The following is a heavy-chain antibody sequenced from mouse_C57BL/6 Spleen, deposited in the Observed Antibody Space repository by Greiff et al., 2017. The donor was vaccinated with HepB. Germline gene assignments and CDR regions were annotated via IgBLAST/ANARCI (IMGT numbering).Heavy chain of an antibody. J-gene: IGHJ4*01. D-gene: IGHD2-4*01. V-gene: IGHV2-9-1*01. CDR2: IWTGGGT. CDR1: GFSLTSYA. Sequence: VQRVESGPGLVAPSQSLSITCTVSGFSLTSYAISWVRQPPGKGLEWLGVIWTGGGTNYNSALKSRLSISKDNSKSQVFLKMNSLQTDDTARYYCARNSYDYEYAMDYWGQGTSVTVSS. CDR3: ARNSYDYEYAMDY.